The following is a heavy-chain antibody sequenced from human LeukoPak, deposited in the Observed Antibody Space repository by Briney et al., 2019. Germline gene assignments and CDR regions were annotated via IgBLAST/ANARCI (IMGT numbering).Heavy chain of an antibody. Sequence: GASVKVSCKASGGTFSSYAISWVRQAPGQGLEWMGWINPNSGGTNYAQKFQGRVTMTRDTSISTAYMELSRLRSDDTAVYYCAREVYDWFDPWGQGTLVTVSS. J-gene: IGHJ5*02. V-gene: IGHV1-2*02. CDR1: GGTFSSYA. D-gene: IGHD1-14*01. CDR2: INPNSGGT. CDR3: AREVYDWFDP.